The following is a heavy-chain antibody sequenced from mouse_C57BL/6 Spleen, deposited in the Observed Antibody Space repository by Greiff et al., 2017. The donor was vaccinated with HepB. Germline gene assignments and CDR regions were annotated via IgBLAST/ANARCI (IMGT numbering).Heavy chain of an antibody. J-gene: IGHJ3*01. V-gene: IGHV1-64*01. CDR1: GYTFTSYW. CDR3: ARSFYDGYPAWFAY. D-gene: IGHD2-3*01. CDR2: IHPNSGST. Sequence: QVQLQQPGAELVKPGASVKLSCKASGYTFTSYWMHWVKQRPGQGLEWIGMIHPNSGSTNYNEKFKSKATLTVDKSSSTAYMQLSSLTSEDSAVYYCARSFYDGYPAWFAYWGQGTLVTVSA.